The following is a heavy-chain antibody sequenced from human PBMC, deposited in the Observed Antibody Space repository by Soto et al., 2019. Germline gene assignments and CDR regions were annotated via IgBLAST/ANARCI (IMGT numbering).Heavy chain of an antibody. J-gene: IGHJ6*02. CDR3: AKGATVTTHYQYYGMDV. D-gene: IGHD4-17*01. V-gene: IGHV3-43D*04. CDR1: GFTFYDFA. Sequence: GSLRLSCAASGFTFYDFAIFCFRQFPFKCLEWISLVNWDGDTTFYADSVKGRFIISRDNSKNSVYLQMNSLRSDDSAIYYCAKGATVTTHYQYYGMDVWGRGTTVTVS. CDR2: VNWDGDTT.